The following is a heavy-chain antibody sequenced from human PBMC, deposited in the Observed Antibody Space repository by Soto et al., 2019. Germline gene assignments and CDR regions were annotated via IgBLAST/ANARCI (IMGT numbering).Heavy chain of an antibody. CDR2: ILYDGGNK. V-gene: IGHV3-30-3*01. J-gene: IGHJ4*02. CDR1: GFTFSDYA. Sequence: QVQLVESGGGVVQPGRSLRLSCAASGFTFSDYAMLWVRQAPGKGLEWVALILYDGGNKYYADSVRGRFTISRDNSENTLYVQMNSLRAEDTAVYYCARDWRRAIDYWGQGTLVTVSS. CDR3: ARDWRRAIDY.